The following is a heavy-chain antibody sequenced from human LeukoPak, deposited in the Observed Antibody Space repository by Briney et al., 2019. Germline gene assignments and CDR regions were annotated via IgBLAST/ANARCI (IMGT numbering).Heavy chain of an antibody. CDR1: GFTFSSYA. D-gene: IGHD6-19*01. V-gene: IGHV3-23*01. Sequence: GGSLRLSCAASGFTFSSYAMSWVRQAPGKGLEWVSAISGSGGSTYYADSVRGRFTISRDNSKNTLYLQMNSLRAEDTAVYYCAKVPSFIAVAETFDYWGQGTLVTVSS. CDR3: AKVPSFIAVAETFDY. CDR2: ISGSGGST. J-gene: IGHJ4*02.